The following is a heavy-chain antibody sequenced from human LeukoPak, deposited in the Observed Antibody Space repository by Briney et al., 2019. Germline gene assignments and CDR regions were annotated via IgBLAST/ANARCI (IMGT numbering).Heavy chain of an antibody. Sequence: SETLSLTCAVYGGSFSGYYWSWIRQPPGKGLEWIGEINHSGSTNYNPSLKSRVTISVDTSKNQFSLKLSSVTAADTAVHYCARGLYSGSYHAVLYYFDYWGQGTLVTVSS. J-gene: IGHJ4*02. CDR3: ARGLYSGSYHAVLYYFDY. V-gene: IGHV4-34*01. D-gene: IGHD1-26*01. CDR2: INHSGST. CDR1: GGSFSGYY.